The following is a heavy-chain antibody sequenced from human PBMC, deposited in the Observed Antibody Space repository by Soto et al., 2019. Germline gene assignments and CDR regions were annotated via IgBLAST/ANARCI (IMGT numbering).Heavy chain of an antibody. J-gene: IGHJ6*02. Sequence: QVQLVESGGGVVQPGRSLRLSCAASGFTFSSYGMHWVRQAPGKGLEWVAVIWYDGSNKYYADSVKGRFTISRDNSKNTLYLQMNSLRAEDTAVYYCARVEQLANYYYYGMDVWGQGTTVTVSS. D-gene: IGHD6-6*01. V-gene: IGHV3-33*01. CDR3: ARVEQLANYYYYGMDV. CDR1: GFTFSSYG. CDR2: IWYDGSNK.